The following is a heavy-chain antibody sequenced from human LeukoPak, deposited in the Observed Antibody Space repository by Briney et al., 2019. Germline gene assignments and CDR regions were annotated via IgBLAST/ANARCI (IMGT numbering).Heavy chain of an antibody. J-gene: IGHJ4*02. V-gene: IGHV3-30*18. Sequence: GGSLRLSCAASGXXXXXXXXXXXRQAXXXXXXXXXXXSYDGSNKYYADSVKGRFTISRDNSKNTLYLQMNSLRAEDTAVYYCAKASGLCSGGSCYFDYWGQGTLVTVSS. CDR1: GXXXXXXX. D-gene: IGHD2-15*01. CDR3: AKASGLCSGGSCYFDY. CDR2: XSYDGSNK.